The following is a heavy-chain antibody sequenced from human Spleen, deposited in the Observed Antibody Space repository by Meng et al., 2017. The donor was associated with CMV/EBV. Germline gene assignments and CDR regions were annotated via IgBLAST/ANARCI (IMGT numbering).Heavy chain of an antibody. CDR2: IYYSGST. Sequence: SETLSLTCTVSGGSVTSGSYYWSWIRQSPGKGLEWIGYIYYSGSTNYNPSLKSRVTISVDTSKNQFSLKLSSVTAADTAVYYCARTPFTVTTFDYWGQGTLVTVSS. CDR3: ARTPFTVTTFDY. J-gene: IGHJ4*02. D-gene: IGHD4-17*01. CDR1: GGSVTSGSYY. V-gene: IGHV4-61*01.